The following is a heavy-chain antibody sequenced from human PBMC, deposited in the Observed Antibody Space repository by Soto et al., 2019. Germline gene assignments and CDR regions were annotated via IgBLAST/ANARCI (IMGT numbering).Heavy chain of an antibody. D-gene: IGHD3-3*01. J-gene: IGHJ4*02. Sequence: SETLSLTCAVYGGSFSGYYWSWIRQPPGKGLEWIGEINHSGSTNHNPSLKSRVTISVDTSKNQFSLKLSSVTAADTAVYYCARERYYDFWRYYFDYWGQGTLVTVSS. V-gene: IGHV4-34*01. CDR2: INHSGST. CDR1: GGSFSGYY. CDR3: ARERYYDFWRYYFDY.